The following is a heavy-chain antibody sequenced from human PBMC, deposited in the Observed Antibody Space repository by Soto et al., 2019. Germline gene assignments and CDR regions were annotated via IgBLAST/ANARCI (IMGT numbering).Heavy chain of an antibody. CDR1: GFSFSAFG. J-gene: IGHJ5*02. CDR3: ARDLDLFWFDP. Sequence: PGGSLRLSCAASGFSFSAFGMAWVRQTPGKGLEWVSAISESGDNTYYADSVKGRLTISRDNSKNTMYLEMSSLRSDDTAVYYCARDLDLFWFDPWGQGTLVTVSS. CDR2: ISESGDNT. V-gene: IGHV3-23*01. D-gene: IGHD2-21*01.